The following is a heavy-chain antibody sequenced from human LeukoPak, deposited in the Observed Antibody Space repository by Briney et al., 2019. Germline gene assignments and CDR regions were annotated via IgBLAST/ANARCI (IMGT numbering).Heavy chain of an antibody. J-gene: IGHJ4*02. CDR1: GFTFSSYS. Sequence: GGSLRLSCAASGFTFSSYSMNWVRQAPGKGLEWVSYISSSGSTIYYADSVKGRFTISRDNAKNSLYLQMNSLRAEDTAVYYCATRPGPIGYWVSWGQGTLVTVSS. CDR2: ISSSGSTI. CDR3: ATRPGPIGYWVS. D-gene: IGHD3-22*01. V-gene: IGHV3-48*04.